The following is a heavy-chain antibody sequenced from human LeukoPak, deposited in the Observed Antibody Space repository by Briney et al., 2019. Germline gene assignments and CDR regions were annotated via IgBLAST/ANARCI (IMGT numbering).Heavy chain of an antibody. CDR3: ARDDMLERPSFDV. D-gene: IGHD1-1*01. V-gene: IGHV3-11*01. J-gene: IGHJ3*01. CDR2: IRYSATDI. CDR1: GFPFSDYY. Sequence: GGSLRLSCATSGFPFSDYYMSWIRQAPGKGLEWISYIRYSATDIYYADSDKGRFTISRDNARKSLYLQMNSLRADDTAVYYCARDDMLERPSFDVWGQGAMVTVSS.